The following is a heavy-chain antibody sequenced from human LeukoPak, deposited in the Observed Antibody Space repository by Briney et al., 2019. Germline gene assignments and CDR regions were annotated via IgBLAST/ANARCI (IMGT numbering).Heavy chain of an antibody. CDR1: GYTFTSYG. Sequence: ASVKVSCKASGYTFTSYGISWVRQAPGQGLEWMGWISAYNGNTNYAQKLQGRVTMTTDTSTSTAYMELRGLRSDDTAVYYCARVSLVTEPFDYWGQGTLVTVSS. CDR2: ISAYNGNT. V-gene: IGHV1-18*01. D-gene: IGHD3-9*01. J-gene: IGHJ4*02. CDR3: ARVSLVTEPFDY.